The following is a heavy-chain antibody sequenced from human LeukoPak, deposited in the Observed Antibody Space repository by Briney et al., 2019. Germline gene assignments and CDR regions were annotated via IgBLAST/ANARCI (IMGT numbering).Heavy chain of an antibody. D-gene: IGHD5-12*01. CDR2: ISSSSSYI. CDR3: AKDSHSGYDWIDY. Sequence: PGGSLRLSCAASGFTFSSYSMNWVRQAPGKGLEWVSSISSSSSYIYYADSVKGRFTISRDNSKNTLYLQMNSLRAEDTAVYYCAKDSHSGYDWIDYWGQGTLVTVSS. CDR1: GFTFSSYS. J-gene: IGHJ4*02. V-gene: IGHV3-21*01.